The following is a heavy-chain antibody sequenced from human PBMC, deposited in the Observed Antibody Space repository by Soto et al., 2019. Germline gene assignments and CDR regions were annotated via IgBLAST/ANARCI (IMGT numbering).Heavy chain of an antibody. J-gene: IGHJ4*02. CDR3: ARGDGDTLDY. V-gene: IGHV1-18*01. CDR2: INAYVGET. Sequence: QVQLVQSGAEVKKTGASVKVSCKASGYSFTHYGITWVRQAPGQGLEWTGWINAYVGETKSAQKYEGRVTVTMDTPTNTAYLELRSLRSDDTAVYYCARGDGDTLDYGGQGTLVRVSA. CDR1: GYSFTHYG.